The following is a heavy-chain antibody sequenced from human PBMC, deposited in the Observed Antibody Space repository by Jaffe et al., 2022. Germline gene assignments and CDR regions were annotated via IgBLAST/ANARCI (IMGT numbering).Heavy chain of an antibody. CDR3: ARLGDLGDYWGY. D-gene: IGHD4-17*01. Sequence: EVHLVESGGGLVQPGGSLKLSCTTSGLTFSDSNIHWVRQASGKGLEWVGRIRSRRKSYSTAYAASVKGRFTVSRDDSKNTAYLQMTNLKTEDTAVYYCARLGDLGDYWGYWGQGTLVTVSS. CDR1: GLTFSDSN. J-gene: IGHJ4*02. V-gene: IGHV3-73*02. CDR2: IRSRRKSYST.